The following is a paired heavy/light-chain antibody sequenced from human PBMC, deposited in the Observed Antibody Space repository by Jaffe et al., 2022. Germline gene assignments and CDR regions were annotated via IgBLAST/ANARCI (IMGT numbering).Heavy chain of an antibody. Sequence: QVQLVESGAELKRPGASVRLSCQASGYTFTAYYIHWMRQAPGVGLEWVGRINPNDGHTHLPPGFQGRLIVTRDTSTSTVFMELSGLRSEDTAVYYCARETDGGLFDYWGRGTLVTVSS. D-gene: IGHD3-16*01. CDR1: GYTFTAYY. CDR2: INPNDGHT. CDR3: ARETDGGLFDY. J-gene: IGHJ4*02. V-gene: IGHV1-46*01.
Light chain of an antibody. CDR1: TGAVTSNYY. J-gene: IGLJ3*02. V-gene: IGLV7-43*01. CDR3: LLYCNHNWV. Sequence: QTVVTQEPSLTVSPGGTVTLTCASSTGAVTSNYYPNWFQQKPGQAPRTLIYTTNRKHSWTPARFSGSLLGGKAALTLSGVQPEDEAEYHCLLYCNHNWVFGGGTQLTVL. CDR2: TTN.